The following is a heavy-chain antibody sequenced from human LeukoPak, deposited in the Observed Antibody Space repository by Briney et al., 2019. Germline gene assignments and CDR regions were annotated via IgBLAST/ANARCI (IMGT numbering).Heavy chain of an antibody. D-gene: IGHD2-15*01. CDR2: ISYDGSNK. Sequence: GRSLRLSCAASGFTFSSYGMHWVRQAPGKGLEWVTLISYDGSNKYYADSVKGRFTISRDNSKNTLYLQMNSLRADDTAVYYCARDCTGGTCYDAFDIWGQGTMVTVSS. J-gene: IGHJ3*02. CDR1: GFTFSSYG. CDR3: ARDCTGGTCYDAFDI. V-gene: IGHV3-30*03.